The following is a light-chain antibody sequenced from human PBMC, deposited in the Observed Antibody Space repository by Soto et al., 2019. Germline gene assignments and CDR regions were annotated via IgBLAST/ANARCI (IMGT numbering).Light chain of an antibody. CDR1: SSDVSCYNY. CDR3: SSYTSSNSLVV. V-gene: IGLV2-14*01. Sequence: QSALTQPASVSGSLGHSITLTCTLTSSDVSCYNYVSWYQPHPGKAPKLMIDEVSNRPSGVSNRFSGSKSGNTASLTISGLQAEDEADYYCSSYTSSNSLVVFGGGTKLTVL. J-gene: IGLJ3*02. CDR2: EVS.